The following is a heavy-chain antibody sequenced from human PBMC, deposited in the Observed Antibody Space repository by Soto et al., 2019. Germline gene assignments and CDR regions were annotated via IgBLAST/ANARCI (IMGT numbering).Heavy chain of an antibody. CDR1: GGSISSGGYY. Sequence: SETLSLTCXVSGGSISSGGYYWSWIRQHPGKGLEWIGYIYYSGSTYYNPSLKSRVTISVDTSKNQFSLKLSSVTAADTAVYYCARFPFRGVRSFDYWGQGTLVTVSS. CDR3: ARFPFRGVRSFDY. J-gene: IGHJ4*02. V-gene: IGHV4-31*03. D-gene: IGHD3-16*01. CDR2: IYYSGST.